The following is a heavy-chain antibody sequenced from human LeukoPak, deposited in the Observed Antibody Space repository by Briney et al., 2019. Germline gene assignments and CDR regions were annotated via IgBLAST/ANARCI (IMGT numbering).Heavy chain of an antibody. V-gene: IGHV3-74*01. CDR2: IKGDGSSI. CDR3: VRGTIAAAGIDY. CDR1: GFTFSSCS. D-gene: IGHD6-13*01. J-gene: IGHJ4*02. Sequence: GGSLRLSCAASGFTFSSCSMHWVRQAPGEGLVWVSRIKGDGSSISYADSVKGRFTIFRDNAKNTLFLQMDSLRAEDTAVYYCVRGTIAAAGIDYWGQGTLVTVSS.